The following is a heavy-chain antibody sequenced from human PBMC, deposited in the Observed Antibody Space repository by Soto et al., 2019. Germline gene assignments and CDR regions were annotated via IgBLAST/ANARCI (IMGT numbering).Heavy chain of an antibody. V-gene: IGHV5-51*01. J-gene: IGHJ6*02. CDR2: IYPGDSDT. CDR3: ARRYDSSGYPNYYYGMDV. D-gene: IGHD3-22*01. CDR1: GYNFYGYW. Sequence: PGESLKISCKGSGYNFYGYWIGWVRQMPGKGLEWMGIIYPGDSDTRYSPSFQGQVTISADKSISTAYLQWSSLKASDTAMYYCARRYDSSGYPNYYYGMDVWGQGTTVTVSS.